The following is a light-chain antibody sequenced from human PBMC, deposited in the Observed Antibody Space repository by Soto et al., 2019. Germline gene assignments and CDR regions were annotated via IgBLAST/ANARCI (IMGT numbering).Light chain of an antibody. J-gene: IGKJ5*01. Sequence: IQLTQSPSSLSASVGDRVTITCRASQGISSYLAWYQQKPGKAPKLLNYAASTLQSGVPSRLSGSGSGIDFILTIISLQPEDFATYYCQQLNSYPRTFGQGTRREIK. CDR3: QQLNSYPRT. CDR2: AAS. CDR1: QGISSY. V-gene: IGKV1-9*01.